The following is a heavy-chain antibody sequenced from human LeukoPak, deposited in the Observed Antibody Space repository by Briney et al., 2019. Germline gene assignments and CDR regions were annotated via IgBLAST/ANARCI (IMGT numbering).Heavy chain of an antibody. CDR3: AALGAVTEPDAFDI. CDR2: ISGSGGST. V-gene: IGHV3-23*01. Sequence: GGSLRLSCTASGFTFGDYAMSWVRQAPGKGLEWVSAISGSGGSTYYADSVKGRFTISRDNSKNTLYLQMNSLRAEDTAVYYCAALGAVTEPDAFDIWGQGTMVTVSS. D-gene: IGHD4-17*01. J-gene: IGHJ3*02. CDR1: GFTFGDYA.